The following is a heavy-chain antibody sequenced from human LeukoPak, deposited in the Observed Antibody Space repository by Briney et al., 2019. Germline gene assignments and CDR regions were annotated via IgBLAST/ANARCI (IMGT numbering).Heavy chain of an antibody. CDR3: ARVALKYCSSTSCYAGDY. J-gene: IGHJ4*02. Sequence: GGSLRLSRAASGFTFSSYSMNWVRQAPGKGLEWVSSISSSSSYIYYADSVKGRFTISRDNAKNSLYLQMNSLRAEDTAVYYCARVALKYCSSTSCYAGDYWGQGTLVTVSS. CDR1: GFTFSSYS. D-gene: IGHD2-2*01. V-gene: IGHV3-21*01. CDR2: ISSSSSYI.